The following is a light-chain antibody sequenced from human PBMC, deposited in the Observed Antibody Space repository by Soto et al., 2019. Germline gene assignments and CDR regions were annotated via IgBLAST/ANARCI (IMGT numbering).Light chain of an antibody. CDR2: DAS. CDR1: QSVSSY. J-gene: IGKJ5*01. CDR3: QQYGSSPPIT. V-gene: IGKV3-11*01. Sequence: EIVLTQSPATLSLSPGERATLSCRASQSVSSYLAWYQQKPGQAPRLLIYDASNRATGIPARYSGSWSGTDFTLTISSPEPEDFAVYYCQQYGSSPPITFGPGTRLEIK.